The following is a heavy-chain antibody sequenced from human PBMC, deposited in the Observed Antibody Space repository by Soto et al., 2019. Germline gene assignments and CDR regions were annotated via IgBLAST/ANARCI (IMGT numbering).Heavy chain of an antibody. J-gene: IGHJ4*02. Sequence: XGSLGLSCAASGFTFTNYALHGVRQAPGKGLEWVSSTSGGGTGTYSADAVKGRFTISSDKSRNTVYLQMSSLRAEDTAVYYCAKGNYYDNFGNWVANQAFDYWGQGNLVTVSS. CDR2: TSGGGTGT. V-gene: IGHV3-23*01. CDR3: AKGNYYDNFGNWVANQAFDY. CDR1: GFTFTNYA. D-gene: IGHD3-10*01.